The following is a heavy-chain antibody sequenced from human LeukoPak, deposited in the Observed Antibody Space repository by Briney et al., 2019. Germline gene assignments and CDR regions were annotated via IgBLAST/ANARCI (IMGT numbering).Heavy chain of an antibody. Sequence: GASLRLSCEASGFIFSNYAMSWVRQAPGQGLEWVPAITGGGDNTWYADSVKGRFTISRDNSKNTVSLQMNSLRAEDTAMYYCAKDVRPLRGYSYGTFDYWGQGILVTVSS. CDR2: ITGGGDNT. D-gene: IGHD5-18*01. V-gene: IGHV3-23*01. CDR1: GFIFSNYA. CDR3: AKDVRPLRGYSYGTFDY. J-gene: IGHJ4*02.